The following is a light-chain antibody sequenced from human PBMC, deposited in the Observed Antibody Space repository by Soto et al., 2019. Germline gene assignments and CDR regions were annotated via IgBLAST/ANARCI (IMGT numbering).Light chain of an antibody. CDR1: TGAVTSGHF. Sequence: QAVVTQAPSLTVSPGGTVTLTCGSNTGAVTSGHFPYWFQQQPGQVPRRLIYDTSDKHSWTPARFSGSLLGGNAALTLSGAQHEDEAYCYCLLCYSGPGVFGGGTKLTVL. J-gene: IGLJ3*02. V-gene: IGLV7-46*01. CDR2: DTS. CDR3: LLCYSGPGV.